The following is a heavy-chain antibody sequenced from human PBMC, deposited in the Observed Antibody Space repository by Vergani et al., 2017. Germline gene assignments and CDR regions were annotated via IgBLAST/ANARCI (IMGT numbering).Heavy chain of an antibody. Sequence: EAYLVQSGGGLVTPGGSLRLSCAASGFNFPSFTMNWVRQAPGRGLEWISSIKFPPGEIFYADSVKGPFTISRDNVKNVLFLQMETLRAADTGVYFCARDITASVKSPPHPDWFDPWGQGSLVTVSS. CDR2: IKFPPGEI. CDR1: GFNFPSFT. CDR3: ARDITASVKSPPHPDWFDP. D-gene: IGHD4-17*01. V-gene: IGHV3-21*06. J-gene: IGHJ5*02.